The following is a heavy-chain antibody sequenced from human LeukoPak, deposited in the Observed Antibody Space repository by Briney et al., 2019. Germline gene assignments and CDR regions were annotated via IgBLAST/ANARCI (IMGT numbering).Heavy chain of an antibody. CDR2: IYYSGST. CDR1: GGSISSSSYY. Sequence: SETLSLTCTVSGGSISSSSYYWGWIRQPPGKGLEWIGSIYYSGSTYYNPSLESRVTISVDTSKNQFSLKLSSVTAADTAVYYCARLEGYSTNGVCPIDYWGQGTLVTVSS. CDR3: ARLEGYSTNGVCPIDY. V-gene: IGHV4-39*01. D-gene: IGHD2-8*01. J-gene: IGHJ4*02.